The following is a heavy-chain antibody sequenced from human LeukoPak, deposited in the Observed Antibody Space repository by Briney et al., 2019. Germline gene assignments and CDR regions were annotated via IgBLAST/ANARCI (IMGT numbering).Heavy chain of an antibody. CDR2: IIPILGIA. CDR1: GYTFTSYG. J-gene: IGHJ5*02. V-gene: IGHV1-69*04. D-gene: IGHD3-3*01. Sequence: SVKVSCKASGYTFTSYGISWVRQAPGQGLEWMGRIIPILGIANYAQKFQGRVTITADKSTSTAYMELSSLRSEDTAVYYCARAGIFGVVDNWFDPWGQGTLVTVSS. CDR3: ARAGIFGVVDNWFDP.